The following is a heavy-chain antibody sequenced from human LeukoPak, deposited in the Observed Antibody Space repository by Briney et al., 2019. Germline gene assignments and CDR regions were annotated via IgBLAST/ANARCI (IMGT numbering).Heavy chain of an antibody. Sequence: ASMKVSCKVSGYTLTELCMHWVRQAPGKGLEWMGGFDPEDGETIYAQKFQGRVTMTRDTSISTAYMELSRLRSDDTAVYYCAKTRVGIRGVYPTGAFDIWGQGTMVTVSS. D-gene: IGHD3-10*01. V-gene: IGHV1-24*01. CDR2: FDPEDGET. CDR3: AKTRVGIRGVYPTGAFDI. J-gene: IGHJ3*02. CDR1: GYTLTELC.